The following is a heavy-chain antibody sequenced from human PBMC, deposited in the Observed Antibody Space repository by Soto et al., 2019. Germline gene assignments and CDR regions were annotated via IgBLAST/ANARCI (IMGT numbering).Heavy chain of an antibody. Sequence: WLSLRLSWAASGFTFSSYAIRWVRQAPGKGLEWVSAISGSGGSTYYADSVKGRFTISRDNSKNTLYLQMNSLRAEDTAVYYCAKDVPPRLVSYSCDYWGQGTLVTVSS. V-gene: IGHV3-23*01. D-gene: IGHD6-19*01. CDR3: AKDVPPRLVSYSCDY. CDR2: ISGSGGST. J-gene: IGHJ4*02. CDR1: GFTFSSYA.